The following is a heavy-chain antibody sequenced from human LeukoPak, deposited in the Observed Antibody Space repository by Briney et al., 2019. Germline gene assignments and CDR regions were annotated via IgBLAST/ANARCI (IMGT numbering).Heavy chain of an antibody. D-gene: IGHD3-10*01. V-gene: IGHV3-33*01. Sequence: GGSLRLSCAASGFTFSSYGMHWVRQAPGKGLEWVAVIWYDGSNKYYAASVKGRFTISRDNSKNTLYLQMNSLRAEDTAVYYCASLFHGSGSQSFDYWGQGTLVTVSS. CDR2: IWYDGSNK. CDR1: GFTFSSYG. CDR3: ASLFHGSGSQSFDY. J-gene: IGHJ4*02.